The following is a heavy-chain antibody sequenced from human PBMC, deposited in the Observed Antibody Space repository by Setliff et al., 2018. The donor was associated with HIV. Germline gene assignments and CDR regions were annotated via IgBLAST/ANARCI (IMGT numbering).Heavy chain of an antibody. J-gene: IGHJ4*02. D-gene: IGHD1-26*01. V-gene: IGHV3-15*01. CDR1: GFTFSIYN. CDR3: VTDRDGAGAGH. CDR2: IKGETDGGTP. Sequence: PGGSLRLSCEASGFTFSIYNMNWVRQAPGKGLQWVGRIKGETDGGTPGYAALVKGRFTISRDDSRGMVFLEMNSLKIEDTALYYCVTDRDGAGAGHWGRGTLVTVSS.